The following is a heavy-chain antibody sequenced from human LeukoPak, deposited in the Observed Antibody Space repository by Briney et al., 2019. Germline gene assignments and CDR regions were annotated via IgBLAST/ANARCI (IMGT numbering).Heavy chain of an antibody. CDR3: ARVLWDDSPNWFDP. J-gene: IGHJ5*02. CDR2: IWYDGSNK. CDR1: GFTFSSYG. D-gene: IGHD3-16*01. Sequence: PGGSLRLSCAASGFTFSSYGMHWVRQAPGKGLEWVAVIWYDGSNKYYPDSVKGRFTISRDNSKNTLYLQMNSLRAEDTAVYYCARVLWDDSPNWFDPWGQGTLVTVSS. V-gene: IGHV3-33*01.